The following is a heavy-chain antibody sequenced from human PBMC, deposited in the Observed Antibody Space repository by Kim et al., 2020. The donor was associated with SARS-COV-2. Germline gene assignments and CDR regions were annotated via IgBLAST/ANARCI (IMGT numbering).Heavy chain of an antibody. J-gene: IGHJ4*02. D-gene: IGHD3-10*01. Sequence: SETKYNPSFQGQVTISADKSISTAYLQWNSLKASDTAIYFCARVSGLLLDFWGQGTLVTVSS. CDR2: SET. V-gene: IGHV5-51*01. CDR3: ARVSGLLLDF.